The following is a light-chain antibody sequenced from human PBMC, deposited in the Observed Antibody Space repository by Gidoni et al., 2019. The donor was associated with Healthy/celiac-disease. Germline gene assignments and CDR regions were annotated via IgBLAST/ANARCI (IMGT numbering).Light chain of an antibody. CDR1: SSDVGGYNY. CDR2: EVS. CDR3: SSYAGSNNLYV. V-gene: IGLV2-8*01. Sequence: QSALTQPPSASGSPVQSVTISCTVTSSDVGGYNYVSWYQQHPGKAPKLMIYEVSKRPSGVPDRFSGSKSGNTASLTVSGLQAEDEADYYCSSYAGSNNLYVFGTGTKVTVL. J-gene: IGLJ1*01.